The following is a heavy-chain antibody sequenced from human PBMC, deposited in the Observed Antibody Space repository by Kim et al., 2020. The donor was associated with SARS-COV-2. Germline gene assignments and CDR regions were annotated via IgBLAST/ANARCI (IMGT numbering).Heavy chain of an antibody. CDR2: ISYDGSNK. J-gene: IGHJ6*02. CDR3: AKDGRFVSYYYYGMDV. V-gene: IGHV3-30*18. CDR1: GFTFSSYG. Sequence: GGSLRLSCAASGFTFSSYGMHWVRQAPGKGLEWVAVISYDGSNKYYADSVKGRFTISRDNSKNTLYLQMNSLRAEDTAVYYCAKDGRFVSYYYYGMDVWGQGTTVTVSS. D-gene: IGHD3-3*01.